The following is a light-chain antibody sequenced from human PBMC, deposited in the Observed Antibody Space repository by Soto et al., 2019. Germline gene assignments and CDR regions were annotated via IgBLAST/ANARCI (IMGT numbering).Light chain of an antibody. Sequence: QSVLTQPASVSDSPGQSITIPCTVTSSDVGGSNFVSWYQRHPGKPPKLIIYDVANRPSGVSNRFSGSKSGSTASLIISRLQTEDEADYYCVSYTSSTTYVFGTGTKVTVL. CDR2: DVA. CDR1: SSDVGGSNF. V-gene: IGLV2-14*03. CDR3: VSYTSSTTYV. J-gene: IGLJ1*01.